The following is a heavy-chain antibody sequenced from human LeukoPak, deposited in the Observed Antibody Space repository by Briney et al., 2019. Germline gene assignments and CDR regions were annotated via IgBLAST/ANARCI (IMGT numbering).Heavy chain of an antibody. CDR1: GGSISSGDYH. CDR3: ARTGSTVTMLYPFDH. V-gene: IGHV4-30-4*01. D-gene: IGHD4-17*01. Sequence: SQTLSLTCTVSGGSISSGDYHWSWIRQPPGKGLEWIGYIYYSGSTYYNPSLKSRVTISVDTSNNQFSLKLSSATAADTAVYYCARTGSTVTMLYPFDHWGQGTLVTVSS. J-gene: IGHJ4*02. CDR2: IYYSGST.